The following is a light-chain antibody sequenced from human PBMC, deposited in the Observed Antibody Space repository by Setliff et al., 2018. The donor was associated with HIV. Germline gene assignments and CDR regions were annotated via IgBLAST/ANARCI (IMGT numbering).Light chain of an antibody. Sequence: QSVLTQPASVYGSPGQSITISCSGTSSDVGGYNYVSWYQQHPGKATKLMIYDVSKRPSGVSTRFSGSKSGNTASLTISGLQAEDEADYYCSSYTSRSTYAFGSGTKVTVL. J-gene: IGLJ1*01. V-gene: IGLV2-14*01. CDR3: SSYTSRSTYA. CDR2: DVS. CDR1: SSDVGGYNY.